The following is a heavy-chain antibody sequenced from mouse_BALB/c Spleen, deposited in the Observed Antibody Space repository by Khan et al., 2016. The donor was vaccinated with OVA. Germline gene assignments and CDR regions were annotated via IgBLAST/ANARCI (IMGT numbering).Heavy chain of an antibody. CDR3: ARLQPHEGYAMDY. V-gene: IGHV3-2*02. Sequence: EVQLQESGPGLVKPSQSLSLTCTVTGYSITSDYAWNWIRQFPGNKLEWMGYISYSGSTSYNPSLKSRISITRDTSKNQFFLQLNSVTTEDTATYYWARLQPHEGYAMDYWGQGTSVTVSS. CDR1: GYSITSDYA. J-gene: IGHJ4*01. D-gene: IGHD6-1*01. CDR2: ISYSGST.